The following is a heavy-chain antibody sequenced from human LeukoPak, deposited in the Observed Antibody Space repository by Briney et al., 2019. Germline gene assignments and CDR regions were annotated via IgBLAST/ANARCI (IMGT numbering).Heavy chain of an antibody. CDR1: GGSISSGSYY. CDR3: AREVGDYGDYVEDY. Sequence: PSQTLSLTCTVSGGSISSGSYYWSWIRQPAGKGLEWIGRIYTSGSTNYNPSLKSRVTISVDTSKNQFSLKLSSVTAADTAVYYCAREVGDYGDYVEDYWGQGTLVTVSS. V-gene: IGHV4-61*02. J-gene: IGHJ4*02. D-gene: IGHD4-17*01. CDR2: IYTSGST.